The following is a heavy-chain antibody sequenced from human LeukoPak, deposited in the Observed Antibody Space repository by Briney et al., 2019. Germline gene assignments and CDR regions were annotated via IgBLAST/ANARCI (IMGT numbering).Heavy chain of an antibody. Sequence: NPGGSLRLSCAASGFTFSSYSMNWVRQAPGKGLEWVSSISSSSSYIYYADSVKGRFTISRDNAKNSLYLQMNSLRAEDTAVYYCARDLRWLQPDFDYWGQGTLVTVSS. V-gene: IGHV3-21*01. D-gene: IGHD5-24*01. CDR2: ISSSSSYI. CDR1: GFTFSSYS. J-gene: IGHJ4*02. CDR3: ARDLRWLQPDFDY.